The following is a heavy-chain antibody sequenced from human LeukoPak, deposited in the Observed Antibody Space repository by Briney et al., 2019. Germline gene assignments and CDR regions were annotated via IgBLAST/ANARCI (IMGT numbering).Heavy chain of an antibody. V-gene: IGHV4-4*07. CDR1: GGSISSYY. Sequence: SETLSLTCTVSGGSISSYYWSWIRQPAGKGLEWIGRIYTSGSTNYNPSLKSRVTMSVDTSKNQFSLKLSSVTAADTAVYYCARDVFCSSTSCYTNWFDPWGQGTLVTVSS. J-gene: IGHJ5*02. CDR3: ARDVFCSSTSCYTNWFDP. D-gene: IGHD2-2*02. CDR2: IYTSGST.